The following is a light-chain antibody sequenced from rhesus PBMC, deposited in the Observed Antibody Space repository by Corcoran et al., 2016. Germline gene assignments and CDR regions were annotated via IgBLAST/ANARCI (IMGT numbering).Light chain of an antibody. Sequence: DIQMTQSPSSLSASVGDRVTITCRASQTISSYLAWYQQKPGKVPKLLIYAATSWESGVQSRFSGSGSGTEFTLTISSLQPEDFATYYCQQHNSHPPTFGQGTKVEIK. J-gene: IGKJ1*01. CDR3: QQHNSHPPT. V-gene: IGKV1S5*01. CDR1: QTISSY. CDR2: AAT.